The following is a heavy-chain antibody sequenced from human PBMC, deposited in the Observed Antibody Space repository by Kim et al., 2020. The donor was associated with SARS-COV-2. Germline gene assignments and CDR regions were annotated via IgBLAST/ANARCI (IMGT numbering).Heavy chain of an antibody. Sequence: YAVSVTGRFTVSRDNAKNTLYLQMDSLRAEDTALYYCAKDHESSGWPTFDYWGQGTLVTVSS. D-gene: IGHD3-22*01. CDR3: AKDHESSGWPTFDY. V-gene: IGHV3-23*01. J-gene: IGHJ4*02.